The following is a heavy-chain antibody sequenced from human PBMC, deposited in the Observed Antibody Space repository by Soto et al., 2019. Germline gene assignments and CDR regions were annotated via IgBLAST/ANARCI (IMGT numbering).Heavy chain of an antibody. Sequence: SETLSLTCTVSGGSISSSSYYWGWIRQPPGKGLEWIGSIYYSGSTYYNPSLKSRVTISVDTSKNQFSLKLSSVTAADTAVYYCARTTVTPYYFDYWGQGTPVTVSS. CDR3: ARTTVTPYYFDY. CDR2: IYYSGST. D-gene: IGHD4-17*01. V-gene: IGHV4-39*01. J-gene: IGHJ4*02. CDR1: GGSISSSSYY.